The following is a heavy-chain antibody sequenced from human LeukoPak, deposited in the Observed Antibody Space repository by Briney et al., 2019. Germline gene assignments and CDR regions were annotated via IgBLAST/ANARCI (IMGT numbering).Heavy chain of an antibody. V-gene: IGHV4-34*01. CDR1: GGSFSGYY. CDR2: INHSGST. CDR3: AKDYYYDSSGYSHLFDY. Sequence: PSETLSLTCDVYGGSFSGYYWSWIRQPPGKGLEWIGEINHSGSTNYNPSHKRRVPISVDTSKNQFSLKLSSVTAADTAVYYCAKDYYYDSSGYSHLFDYWGQGTLVTVSS. J-gene: IGHJ4*02. D-gene: IGHD3-22*01.